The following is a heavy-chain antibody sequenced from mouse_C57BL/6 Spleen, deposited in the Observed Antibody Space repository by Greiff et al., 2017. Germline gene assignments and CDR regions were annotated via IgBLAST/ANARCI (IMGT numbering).Heavy chain of an antibody. J-gene: IGHJ2*01. CDR3: ARNSPEGYFDY. V-gene: IGHV2-2*01. CDR1: GFSLTSYG. CDR2: IWSGGST. Sequence: QVQLKQSGPGLVQPSQSLSITCTVSGFSLTSYGVHWVRQSPGKGLEWLGVIWSGGSTDYNAAFISRLSISKDNSKSQVVFKMNSLQADDTAIYYCARNSPEGYFDYWGQGTTLTVSS.